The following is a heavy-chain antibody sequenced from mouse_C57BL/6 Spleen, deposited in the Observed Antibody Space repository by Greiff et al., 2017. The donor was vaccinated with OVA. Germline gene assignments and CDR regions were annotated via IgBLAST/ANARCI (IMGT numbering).Heavy chain of an antibody. J-gene: IGHJ3*01. CDR3: ARNYRPSWFAY. CDR1: GYSFTGYY. Sequence: VQLQQPGPELVKPGASVKISCKASGYSFTGYYMNWVKQSPEQSLEWIGEINPSTGGTTYNQKFKAKATLTVDKSSSTAYMQLKRLTSADSAVYYCARNYRPSWFAYWGQGTLVTVSA. CDR2: INPSTGGT. V-gene: IGHV1-42*01. D-gene: IGHD2-1*01.